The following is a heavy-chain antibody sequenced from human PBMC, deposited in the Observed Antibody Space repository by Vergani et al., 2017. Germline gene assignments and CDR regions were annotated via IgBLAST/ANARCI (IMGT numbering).Heavy chain of an antibody. J-gene: IGHJ4*02. D-gene: IGHD1-1*01. CDR2: IHYSENT. Sequence: QVQLQESGPGLVKSSETLSLTCSVSFDSIRYLYCNWIRQPPGKGLEWIGSIHYSENTNYNPSLKTRVTISVDTSKNQFSLTLNSVTAADTAVYYCASDTHSGQRAERWGQGILVTVTS. CDR1: FDSIRYLY. CDR3: ASDTHSGQRAER. V-gene: IGHV4-59*11.